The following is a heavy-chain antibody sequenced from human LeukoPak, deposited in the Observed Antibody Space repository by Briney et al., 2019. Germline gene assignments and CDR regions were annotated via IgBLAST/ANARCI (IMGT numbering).Heavy chain of an antibody. Sequence: GESLKISCKGSGYSFTSYWIGWVRQMPGKGLEWMGIIYPGDSDTRYSPSFQGQVTSSADKSISTAYLQWSSLKASDTAMYYCARWGSYYDFWSGYFPGGVYWGQGTLVTVSS. CDR1: GYSFTSYW. D-gene: IGHD3-3*01. J-gene: IGHJ4*02. V-gene: IGHV5-51*01. CDR2: IYPGDSDT. CDR3: ARWGSYYDFWSGYFPGGVY.